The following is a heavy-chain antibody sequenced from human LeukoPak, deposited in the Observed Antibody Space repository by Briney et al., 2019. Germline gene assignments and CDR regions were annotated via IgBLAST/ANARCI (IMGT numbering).Heavy chain of an antibody. Sequence: ASVKVSCKSSGYTFTSYDINWVRQATGQGLEWMGWINPNSGNTGYAQKFQGRVTMTRNTSISTAYMELSSLRSEDTAVYYCARVVVRGVNPMYYFDYWGQGTLVTVSS. V-gene: IGHV1-8*01. D-gene: IGHD3-10*01. CDR3: ARVVVRGVNPMYYFDY. CDR2: INPNSGNT. CDR1: GYTFTSYD. J-gene: IGHJ4*02.